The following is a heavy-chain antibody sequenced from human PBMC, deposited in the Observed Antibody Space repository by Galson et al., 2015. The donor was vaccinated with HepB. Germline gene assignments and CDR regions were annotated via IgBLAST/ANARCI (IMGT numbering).Heavy chain of an antibody. CDR3: ARDRWLGYCSSTSCYGGMDV. CDR1: GFTFSSYA. J-gene: IGHJ6*02. Sequence: SLRLSCAASGFTFSSYAMHWVRQAPGKGLEYVSAISSNGGSTYYADSVKGRFTISRDNSKNTLYLQMSSLRAEDTAVYYCARDRWLGYCSSTSCYGGMDVWGQGTTVTVSS. V-gene: IGHV3-64D*06. CDR2: ISSNGGST. D-gene: IGHD2-2*01.